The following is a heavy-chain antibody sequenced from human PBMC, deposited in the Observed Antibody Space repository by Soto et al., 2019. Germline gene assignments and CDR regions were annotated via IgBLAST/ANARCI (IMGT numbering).Heavy chain of an antibody. D-gene: IGHD2-8*01. Sequence: VQLVESGGGLVQPGGSLRLSCISSGFALDTYDMSWVRQAPGKALEWISHIGTGGDRIYYADSVKGRFTISRDNARNSLYLQMSGLRDDDTALYYCAGERELMYAPYDAFNIWGQGTLVTVSS. V-gene: IGHV3-11*04. J-gene: IGHJ3*02. CDR2: IGTGGDRI. CDR3: AGERELMYAPYDAFNI. CDR1: GFALDTYD.